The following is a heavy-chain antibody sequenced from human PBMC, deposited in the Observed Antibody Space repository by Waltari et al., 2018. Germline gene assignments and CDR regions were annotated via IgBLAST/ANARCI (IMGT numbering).Heavy chain of an antibody. J-gene: IGHJ4*02. CDR2: IYYSGST. D-gene: IGHD6-6*01. CDR1: GGSISSIIYY. V-gene: IGHV4-39*01. Sequence: HLQLQESGSGLVNPSETQSLTCTVSGGSISSIIYYWGWFRQPPGKGLEWIGSIYYSGSTYYNPSLKSRVTISVDTSKNQFSLKLSSVTAADTAVYYCARHVGSSSLYYFDYWGQGTLVTVSS. CDR3: ARHVGSSSLYYFDY.